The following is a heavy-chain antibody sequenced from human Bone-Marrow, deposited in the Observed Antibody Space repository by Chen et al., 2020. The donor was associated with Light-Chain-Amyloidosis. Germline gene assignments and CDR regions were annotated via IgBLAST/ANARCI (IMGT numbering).Heavy chain of an antibody. CDR3: ARRARISSGQFDI. D-gene: IGHD6-19*01. V-gene: IGHV3-23*01. CDR1: SAYS. J-gene: IGHJ4*02. CDR2: ITGSXSAT. Sequence: SAYSMGWVRQAPGKGLEWVAAITGSXSATDDAXSVRGRFAISRDNXMXXXXXXXXXXXXXXXXXXFCARRARISSGQFDIWGRGTLVTVSS.